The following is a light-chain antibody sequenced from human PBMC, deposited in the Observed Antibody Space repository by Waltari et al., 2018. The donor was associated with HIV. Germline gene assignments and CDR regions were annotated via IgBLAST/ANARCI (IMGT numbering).Light chain of an antibody. CDR1: QSVSSN. CDR2: GAS. J-gene: IGKJ4*01. Sequence: EIVMTQSPATLSVSPGERATLSCRASQSVSSNLAWYQPKPGQAPRLLSYGASTRATGIPAMFSGSGSGTEVTLTISSLQSEDFAVYYCQQYNNWPLTFGGGTKVEIK. V-gene: IGKV3-15*01. CDR3: QQYNNWPLT.